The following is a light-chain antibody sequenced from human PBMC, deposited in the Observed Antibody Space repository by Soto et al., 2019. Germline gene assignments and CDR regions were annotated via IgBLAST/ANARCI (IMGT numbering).Light chain of an antibody. Sequence: EIVLTRSPVTLSLSPGERATLSCRASQSVNSNHLAWYQQRPGQAPRLLIYGASIRATGIPDRFSGSGSGTDFTLTISRLEPEDFAVFYCQQYGSSLVTFGQGTRLEIK. CDR2: GAS. V-gene: IGKV3-20*01. CDR3: QQYGSSLVT. CDR1: QSVNSNH. J-gene: IGKJ5*01.